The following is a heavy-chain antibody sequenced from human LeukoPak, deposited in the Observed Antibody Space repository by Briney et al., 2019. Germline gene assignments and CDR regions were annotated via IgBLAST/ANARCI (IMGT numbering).Heavy chain of an antibody. Sequence: GGSLRLSCAVSGFTFSSFEMNWVRQAPGKGLEWISYISSGSTTIYYADSVKGRFTISRDNAKNSLYLQMNSLRAEDTAVYYCAPQRGFRLLDRYFESWGQGTLVTVSS. V-gene: IGHV3-48*01. J-gene: IGHJ4*02. D-gene: IGHD5-18*01. CDR2: ISSGSTTI. CDR3: APQRGFRLLDRYFES. CDR1: GFTFSSFE.